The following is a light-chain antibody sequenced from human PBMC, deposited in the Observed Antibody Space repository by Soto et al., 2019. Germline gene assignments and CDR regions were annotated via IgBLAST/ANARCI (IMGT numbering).Light chain of an antibody. J-gene: IGLJ1*01. CDR3: SSYAGSYKYV. CDR1: SSDVGGYNY. Sequence: QSALTQPPSASGSPGQSVTISCTGTSSDVGGYNYVSWYQQHPGKATKLMIYEVTKRPSGVPDRFSASKSDNTASLTVSGLQAEDEADYYCSSYAGSYKYVFGTGTKVTVL. CDR2: EVT. V-gene: IGLV2-8*01.